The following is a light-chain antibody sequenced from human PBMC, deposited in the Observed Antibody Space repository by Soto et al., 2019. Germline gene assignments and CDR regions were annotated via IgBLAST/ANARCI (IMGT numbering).Light chain of an antibody. Sequence: MLTQSPGTLSLSPGERATLSCRASQSVSSNYSACYQQKSGQAPRLLIYGAPNRATGIPDRFSGSGSGTDFTLTIRRLEPEDFAVDYCQQYDTSPRTFGQGTKVEFK. CDR3: QQYDTSPRT. J-gene: IGKJ1*01. V-gene: IGKV3-20*01. CDR2: GAP. CDR1: QSVSSNY.